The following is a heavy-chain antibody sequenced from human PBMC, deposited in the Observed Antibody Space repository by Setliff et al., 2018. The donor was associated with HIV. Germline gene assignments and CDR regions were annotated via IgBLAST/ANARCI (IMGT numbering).Heavy chain of an antibody. CDR2: IYTSGST. Sequence: SETLSLTCTVSGGSISSGSYFRTWIRQPAGKGLEWIGRIYTSGSTNYNPSLKSRVTISVDTSKNQFSLKLSSVTAADTAVYYCARESPSSSWFYFDFWGQGTLVTSPQ. J-gene: IGHJ4*02. CDR3: ARESPSSSWFYFDF. V-gene: IGHV4-61*02. D-gene: IGHD6-13*01. CDR1: GGSISSGSYF.